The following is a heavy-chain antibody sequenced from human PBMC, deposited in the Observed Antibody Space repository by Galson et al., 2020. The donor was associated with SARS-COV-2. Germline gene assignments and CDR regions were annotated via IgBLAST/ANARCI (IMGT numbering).Heavy chain of an antibody. CDR2: IYYIGST. D-gene: IGHD3-16*02. CDR1: GGSISSTSYY. CDR3: ARQGPYDDVWVSYRAPLYYYGMDF. Sequence: SETLSLTCTVSGGSISSTSYYWGWIRQTPGKGLEWIGSIYYIGSTYYNPTVKSRATISVDTSKNQFYLKLSSVTAADTAVYYCARQGPYDDVWVSYRAPLYYYGMDFWGQGTTVTVSS. J-gene: IGHJ6*02. V-gene: IGHV4-39*01.